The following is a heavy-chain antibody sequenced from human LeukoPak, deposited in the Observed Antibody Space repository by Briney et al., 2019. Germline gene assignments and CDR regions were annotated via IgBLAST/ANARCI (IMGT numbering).Heavy chain of an antibody. CDR3: ARDGHSSRWLRGDAFDI. D-gene: IGHD6-13*01. V-gene: IGHV4-4*07. Sequence: SETLSLTCTVSGDSISSYYWSWIRQPAGKGLEWIGRIYTSGSTNYNPSLKSRVTMSVDASKNQFSLKLSSVTAADTAVYYCARDGHSSRWLRGDAFDIWGQGTMITVSS. J-gene: IGHJ3*02. CDR1: GDSISSYY. CDR2: IYTSGST.